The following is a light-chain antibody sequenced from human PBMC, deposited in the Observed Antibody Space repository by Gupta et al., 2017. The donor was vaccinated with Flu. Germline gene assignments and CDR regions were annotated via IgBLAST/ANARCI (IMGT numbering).Light chain of an antibody. Sequence: NCKSSQSVLSSSSNKSRLAWYQQKPGQPPKLLIYWASTRESGVPDRFSGSGSGTDFTLTISSLQAEDVAVYYCQQYYSSPLTFGGGTKVEI. CDR1: QSVLSSSSNKSR. CDR3: QQYYSSPLT. CDR2: WAS. V-gene: IGKV4-1*01. J-gene: IGKJ4*01.